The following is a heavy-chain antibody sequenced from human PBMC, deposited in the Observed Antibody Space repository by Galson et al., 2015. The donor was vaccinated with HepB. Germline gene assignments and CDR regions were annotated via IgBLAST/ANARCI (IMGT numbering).Heavy chain of an antibody. CDR2: IYSGGST. CDR1: GFTVSSNY. D-gene: IGHD2-21*01. CDR3: ARGIVGRRPFDL. V-gene: IGHV3-53*01. Sequence: SLRLSCAASGFTVSSNYMSWVRQAPGKGLEWVSVIYSGGSTYYADSVKGRFTISRDNSKNTLYLQMNSLRAEDAAVYYCARGIVGRRPFDLWGRGTLVTVSS. J-gene: IGHJ2*01.